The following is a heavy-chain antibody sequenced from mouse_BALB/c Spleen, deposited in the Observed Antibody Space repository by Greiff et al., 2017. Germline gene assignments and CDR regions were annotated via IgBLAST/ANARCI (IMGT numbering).Heavy chain of an antibody. Sequence: EVQLQESGGGLVQPGGSRKLSCAASGFTFSSFGMHWVRQAPEKGLEWVAYISSGSSTIYYADTVKGRFTISRDNPKNTLFLQMTSLRSEDTAMYYCARSPYYYGSSPLYYFDYWGQGTTLTVSS. CDR2: ISSGSSTI. J-gene: IGHJ2*01. CDR1: GFTFSSFG. CDR3: ARSPYYYGSSPLYYFDY. V-gene: IGHV5-17*02. D-gene: IGHD1-1*01.